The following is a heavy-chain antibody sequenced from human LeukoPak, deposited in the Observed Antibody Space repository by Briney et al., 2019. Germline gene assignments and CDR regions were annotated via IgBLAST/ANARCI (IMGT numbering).Heavy chain of an antibody. Sequence: GGSLRLSCAASGFTFSSYWMSWVRQAPGKGLEWVANIKQDGSEKYYVDSVKGRFTISRDNAKNSLYLQMNSLRAEDTAVYYCARDIVVVVAARWWEPDRRYNWFDPWGQGTLVTVSS. J-gene: IGHJ5*02. D-gene: IGHD2-15*01. V-gene: IGHV3-7*01. CDR1: GFTFSSYW. CDR2: IKQDGSEK. CDR3: ARDIVVVVAARWWEPDRRYNWFDP.